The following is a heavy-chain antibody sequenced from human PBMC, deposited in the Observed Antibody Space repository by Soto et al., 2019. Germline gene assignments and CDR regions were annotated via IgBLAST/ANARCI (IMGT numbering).Heavy chain of an antibody. CDR1: GDSINSDKYY. Sequence: QLQLQESGPGLVKPSETLSLTCSVSGDSINSDKYYWGWIRQPPGKGLEWIGSIYYRGNTYYNPSLQTRVTISQDKSKSQFSLKLNSVTAAYSAVYFCARLEGLAPISYYFDFWGQGALVTVSS. CDR2: IYYRGNT. V-gene: IGHV4-39*01. CDR3: ARLEGLAPISYYFDF. J-gene: IGHJ4*02. D-gene: IGHD3-9*01.